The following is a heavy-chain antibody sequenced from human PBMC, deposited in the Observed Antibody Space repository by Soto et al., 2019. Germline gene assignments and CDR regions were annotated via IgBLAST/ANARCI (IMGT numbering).Heavy chain of an antibody. Sequence: QVQLVESGGGVVQPGRSLRLSCAASGFTFTAFAMHWVRQAPGKGLQWVAVISFDGSNKYYADSVKGRFTISRDNSENTLYLQMSGLRAEDTAVYYCARSSYDFWSGYPNDIDYWGQGTLVTVSS. CDR3: ARSSYDFWSGYPNDIDY. V-gene: IGHV3-30-3*01. CDR1: GFTFTAFA. J-gene: IGHJ4*02. CDR2: ISFDGSNK. D-gene: IGHD3-3*01.